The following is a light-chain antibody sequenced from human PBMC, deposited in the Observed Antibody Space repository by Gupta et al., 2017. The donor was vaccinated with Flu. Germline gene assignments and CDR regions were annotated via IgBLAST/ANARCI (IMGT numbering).Light chain of an antibody. J-gene: IGLJ2*01. CDR1: SLRSYY. V-gene: IGLV3-19*01. Sequence: QTIRITCQCDSLRSYYASWYQQKTGQAPVLVSCAKNIRPSGIPDRFSGSSSGNTASLTITGAQAEDETYYNGNSRGSTDNHQAVFGGGTKLTVL. CDR2: AKN. CDR3: NSRGSTDNHQAV.